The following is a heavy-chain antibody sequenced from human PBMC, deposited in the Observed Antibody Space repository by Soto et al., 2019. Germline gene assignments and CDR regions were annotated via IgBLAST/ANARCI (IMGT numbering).Heavy chain of an antibody. J-gene: IGHJ5*02. D-gene: IGHD2-15*01. Sequence: GASVKVSCKASGYTFTSYDINWVRQATGQGLEWMGWMNPNSGNTGYAQKLQGRVTMTRNTSISTAYMELSRLRSDDTAVYYCARGAWVADPNWFDPWGQGTLVTVSS. CDR2: MNPNSGNT. V-gene: IGHV1-8*01. CDR1: GYTFTSYD. CDR3: ARGAWVADPNWFDP.